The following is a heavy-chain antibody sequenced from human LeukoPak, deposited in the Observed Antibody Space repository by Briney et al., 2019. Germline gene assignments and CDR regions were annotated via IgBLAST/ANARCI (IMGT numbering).Heavy chain of an antibody. CDR3: ARSKHYDSSGYYYY. CDR1: GYTFNDYY. CDR2: INPNSGGT. Sequence: ASVKVSCKASGYTFNDYYIHWVRQAPGQGLEWMGWINPNSGGTNYAQKFQGRGTMTRDTSTSTAYMELRTLRSDDAAVYYCARSKHYDSSGYYYYWGQGTLVTVSS. J-gene: IGHJ4*02. D-gene: IGHD3-22*01. V-gene: IGHV1-2*02.